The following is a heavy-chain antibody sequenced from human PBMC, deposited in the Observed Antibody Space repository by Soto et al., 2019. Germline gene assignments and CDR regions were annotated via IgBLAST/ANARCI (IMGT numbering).Heavy chain of an antibody. CDR2: INPNSGDT. Sequence: GASVKVSCKASGSIFIGYYMHWVRQAPGQGLEWMGWINPNSGDTNYAQTFQGRVTMTRDTSINTAYMELSMLRSDDTAVYFCARGGGDYVQYDGLDVWGRGTTVTVSS. CDR1: GSIFIGYY. D-gene: IGHD4-17*01. V-gene: IGHV1-2*02. J-gene: IGHJ6*02. CDR3: ARGGGDYVQYDGLDV.